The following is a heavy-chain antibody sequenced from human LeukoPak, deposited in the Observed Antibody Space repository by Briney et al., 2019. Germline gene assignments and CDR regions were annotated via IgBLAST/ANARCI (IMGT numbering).Heavy chain of an antibody. J-gene: IGHJ4*02. CDR1: GFTFSSYN. V-gene: IGHV3-21*01. CDR3: ARDGGPGIRYCSSTSCYAFDY. D-gene: IGHD2-2*01. Sequence: GGSLRLSCAASGFTFSSYNMNWVRQAPGKGLEWVSSISSSISYIYYADSLKGRFTISRDNAKHSLSLQMNSLRAEDTAVYYCARDGGPGIRYCSSTSCYAFDYWGQGPLVTVSS. CDR2: ISSSISYI.